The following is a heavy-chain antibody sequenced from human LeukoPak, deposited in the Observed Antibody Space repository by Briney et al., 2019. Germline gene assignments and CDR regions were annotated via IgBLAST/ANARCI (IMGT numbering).Heavy chain of an antibody. CDR3: ARTLLDNWFDP. CDR1: GGSISSGGYS. V-gene: IGHV4-31*03. D-gene: IGHD2-15*01. J-gene: IGHJ5*02. CDR2: IYYSGST. Sequence: SETLSLTCTVSGGSISSGGYSWSWIRQHPGKGLEWIGYIYYSGSTYYNPSLKSRVTISVDTSKNRFSLKLSSVTAADTAVYYCARTLLDNWFDPWGQGTLVTVSS.